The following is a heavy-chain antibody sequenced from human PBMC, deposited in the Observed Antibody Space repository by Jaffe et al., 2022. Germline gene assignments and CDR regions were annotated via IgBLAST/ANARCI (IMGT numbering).Heavy chain of an antibody. J-gene: IGHJ3*02. V-gene: IGHV3-64*01. CDR1: GFTFSSYA. Sequence: EVQLVESGGGLVQPGGSLRLSCAASGFTFSSYAMHWVRQAPGKGLEYVSAISSNGGSTYYANSVKGRFTISRDNSKNTLYLQMGSLRAEDMAVYYCARHCSSTSCPGGAFDIWGQGTMVTVSS. CDR3: ARHCSSTSCPGGAFDI. D-gene: IGHD2-2*01. CDR2: ISSNGGST.